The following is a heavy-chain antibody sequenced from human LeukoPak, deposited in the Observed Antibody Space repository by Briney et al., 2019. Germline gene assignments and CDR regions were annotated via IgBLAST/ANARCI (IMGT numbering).Heavy chain of an antibody. J-gene: IGHJ4*02. V-gene: IGHV3-30-3*01. CDR3: ARDKYSSGWLDY. CDR2: ISYDGSNK. Sequence: GGSLRLSCAASGFTFANYAVSWVRQAPGKGLEWVAVISYDGSNKYYADSVKGRFTISRDNSKNTLYLQMNSLRAEDTAVYYCARDKYSSGWLDYWGQGTLVTVSS. CDR1: GFTFANYA. D-gene: IGHD6-19*01.